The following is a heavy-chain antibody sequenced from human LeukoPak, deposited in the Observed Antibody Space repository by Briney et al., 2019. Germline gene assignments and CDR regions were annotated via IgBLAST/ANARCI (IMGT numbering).Heavy chain of an antibody. V-gene: IGHV3-7*01. Sequence: GGSLRLSCAACGLNFSRNWMTWVRQAPGKGLEWVANIKEDGSAKSYVDSVKGRFTISRDNAKNSLYLQMSSLRVEDTAVYYCARDYDYFSGHNLDAYDIWGQGTTVTVSS. CDR2: IKEDGSAK. CDR1: GLNFSRNW. CDR3: ARDYDYFSGHNLDAYDI. D-gene: IGHD2-15*01. J-gene: IGHJ3*02.